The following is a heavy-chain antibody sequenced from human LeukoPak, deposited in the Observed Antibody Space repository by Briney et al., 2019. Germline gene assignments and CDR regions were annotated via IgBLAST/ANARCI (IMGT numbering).Heavy chain of an antibody. D-gene: IGHD3-22*01. J-gene: IGHJ4*02. V-gene: IGHV1-2*06. CDR3: ARVFNYDSSGYCDFDY. CDR2: INANSGGT. CDR1: GYTFSGYY. Sequence: GASVKVSCKASGYTFSGYYMHWVRQAPGQGLEWMGRINANSGGTHYARKFQGRVTMTRDTSITTVYMELSRLRSDDTAVYYCARVFNYDSSGYCDFDYWGQGTLVTVSS.